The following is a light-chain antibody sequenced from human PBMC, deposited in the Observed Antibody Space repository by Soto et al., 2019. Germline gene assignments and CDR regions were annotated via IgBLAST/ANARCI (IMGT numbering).Light chain of an antibody. CDR1: HGIASY. CDR3: QQINYYPLT. CDR2: DES. Sequence: DIQLTQSPSFLSASVGDRIIITCRASHGIASYLAWYQQKPGKAPNLLIYDESTLESGVPSRFSGSGSGTEFTLTVSSLQPEDFATYYCQQINYYPLTFGQGTKVEIK. J-gene: IGKJ1*01. V-gene: IGKV1-9*01.